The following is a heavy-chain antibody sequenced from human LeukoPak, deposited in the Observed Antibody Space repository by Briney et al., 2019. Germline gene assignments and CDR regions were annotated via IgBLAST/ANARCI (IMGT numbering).Heavy chain of an antibody. CDR3: ARERIQLWSKDAFDI. V-gene: IGHV3-30*04. CDR2: ISYDGSNK. CDR1: GFTFSSYA. D-gene: IGHD5-18*01. J-gene: IGHJ3*02. Sequence: PGGSLRLSCAASGFTFSSYAMHWVRQAPGKGLEWVAVISYDGSNKYYADSVKGRFTISRDNSKNTLYLQMNSLRAEDTAVYYCARERIQLWSKDAFDIWGQGTMVTVSS.